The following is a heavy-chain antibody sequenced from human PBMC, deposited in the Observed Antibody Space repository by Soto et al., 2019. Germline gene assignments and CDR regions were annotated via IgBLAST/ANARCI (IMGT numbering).Heavy chain of an antibody. D-gene: IGHD6-19*01. CDR3: ARDGVAAGNINFDY. Sequence: QVHLVQSGAEVKKPGASVKVSCKASGYMFTKSALHWVRQAPGQRLEWMGWISGDSGNTKYSPKLQDRVTITSDTSASTADMELSSLRSEDTALYYCARDGVAAGNINFDYWGQGTLVTVSS. V-gene: IGHV1-3*01. CDR2: ISGDSGNT. CDR1: GYMFTKSA. J-gene: IGHJ4*01.